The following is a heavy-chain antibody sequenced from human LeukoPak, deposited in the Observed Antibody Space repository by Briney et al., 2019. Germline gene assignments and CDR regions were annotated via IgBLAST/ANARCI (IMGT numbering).Heavy chain of an antibody. CDR2: IGTAGDT. Sequence: GGSLRLSCAASGFTFSSYDMHWVRQATGKGLEWVSAIGTAGDTYYPGSVKGRFTISRENAKNSLYLQMNSLRAGDTAVYYCARGGYCTNGVCPGDYYYGMDVWGQGTTVTVSS. J-gene: IGHJ6*02. CDR3: ARGGYCTNGVCPGDYYYGMDV. CDR1: GFTFSSYD. D-gene: IGHD2-8*01. V-gene: IGHV3-13*01.